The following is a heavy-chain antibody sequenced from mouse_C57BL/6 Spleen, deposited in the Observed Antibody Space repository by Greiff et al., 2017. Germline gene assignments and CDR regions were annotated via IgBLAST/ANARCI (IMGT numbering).Heavy chain of an antibody. CDR2: IYPGSGNT. V-gene: IGHV1-76*01. J-gene: IGHJ2*01. CDR1: GYTFTDYY. CDR3: AREGVYYGSRYFDY. D-gene: IGHD1-1*01. Sequence: VQLQESGAELVRPGASVKLSCKASGYTFTDYYINWVKQRPGQGLEWIARIYPGSGNTYYNEKFKGKATLTAEKSSSTAYMQLSSLTSEDSAVYVCAREGVYYGSRYFDYWGQGTTLTVSS.